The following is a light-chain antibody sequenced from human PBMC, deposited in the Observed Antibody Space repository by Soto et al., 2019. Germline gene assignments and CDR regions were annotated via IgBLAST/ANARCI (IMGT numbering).Light chain of an antibody. J-gene: IGLJ1*01. CDR1: GSDKL. CDR2: EAT. V-gene: IGLV2-23*02. CDR3: CSFVGIDTLV. Sequence: QSVLTQPASVSGSPGQSITIPCSVGSDKLVSWYQQSPGSAPKLLIYEATKRPSGVSNRFSGSKSDNTASLSISGLQADDEADYYCCSFVGIDTLVFGTGTKVTVL.